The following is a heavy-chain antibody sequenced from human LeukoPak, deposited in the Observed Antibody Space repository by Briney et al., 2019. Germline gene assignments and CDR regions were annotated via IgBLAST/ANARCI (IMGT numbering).Heavy chain of an antibody. V-gene: IGHV4-30-2*05. CDR2: IYHSGST. Sequence: SETLSLTCTVSGGSISSGGYYWSWIRQPPGKGLEWIGYIYHSGSTYYNPSLKSRVTISVDTSENQFSLKLSSVTAADTAVYYCARVPSGCSSTSCYVFDYWGRGTLVTVSS. D-gene: IGHD2-2*01. CDR1: GGSISSGGYY. CDR3: ARVPSGCSSTSCYVFDY. J-gene: IGHJ4*02.